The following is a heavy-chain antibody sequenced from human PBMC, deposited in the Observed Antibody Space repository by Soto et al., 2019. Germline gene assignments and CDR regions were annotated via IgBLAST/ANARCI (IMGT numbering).Heavy chain of an antibody. Sequence: QFGGSLRLSCAASGFTFSTSVMSWVRQTPGKGLELVSAMTGNSDTTYYADSVKGRFTISRDNSRNTQYLQMNSLRAEDTALYYCAKASASDPRVYDYWGLGTLVTVSS. CDR3: AKASASDPRVYDY. D-gene: IGHD6-6*01. CDR1: GFTFSTSV. CDR2: MTGNSDTT. V-gene: IGHV3-23*01. J-gene: IGHJ4*02.